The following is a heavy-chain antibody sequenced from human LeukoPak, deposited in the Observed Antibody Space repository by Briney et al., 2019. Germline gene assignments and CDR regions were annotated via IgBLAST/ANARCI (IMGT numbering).Heavy chain of an antibody. Sequence: SETLSLTCAVYGGSFSGYYWSWIRQPPGKGLEWIGEINHSGSTNYNPSLKSRVTISVDTSKNQFSLKLSSVTAADTAVYYCARYSSSRGYYYCYMDVWGKGTTVTVSS. CDR3: ARYSSSRGYYYCYMDV. CDR1: GGSFSGYY. D-gene: IGHD6-6*01. CDR2: INHSGST. J-gene: IGHJ6*03. V-gene: IGHV4-34*01.